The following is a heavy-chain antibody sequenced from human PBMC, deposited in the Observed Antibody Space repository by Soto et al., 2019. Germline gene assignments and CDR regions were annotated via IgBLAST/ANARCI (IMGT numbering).Heavy chain of an antibody. CDR2: ISGSGGST. CDR1: GFTLCSYS. Sequence: EVQLLEAGGRLVQPGGSRRPSFAASGFTLCSYSMGWVRPAPREGLEWVSAISGSGGSTYYADSVKGRFTISRDNSKNTLYLQMNSLRAEDTAVYYCAKVGSEWEPPLDYWGQGTLVTVSS. CDR3: AKVGSEWEPPLDY. J-gene: IGHJ4*02. V-gene: IGHV3-23*01. D-gene: IGHD1-26*01.